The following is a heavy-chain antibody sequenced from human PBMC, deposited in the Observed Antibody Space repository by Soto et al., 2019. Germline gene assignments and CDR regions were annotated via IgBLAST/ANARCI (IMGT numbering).Heavy chain of an antibody. J-gene: IGHJ4*02. V-gene: IGHV1-2*04. Sequence: GASVKVSCKACDYTFTSYGISWVRQAPGQGLEWMGWLNSNSGVTKIAQKFQGWVTMTRDTSISTVYLQLSRLRSDDTAVYYCARDAVTVATAYFDSWGQGTLVTVSS. CDR2: LNSNSGVT. D-gene: IGHD4-17*01. CDR3: ARDAVTVATAYFDS. CDR1: DYTFTSYG.